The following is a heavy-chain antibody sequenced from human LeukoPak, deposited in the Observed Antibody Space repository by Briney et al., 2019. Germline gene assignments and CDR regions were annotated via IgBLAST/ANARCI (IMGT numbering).Heavy chain of an antibody. Sequence: GGSLRLSCVVSGFTFSSHWMSWVRQAPGKGLEWVANIKEDGSEKYYVDSVKGRFTISRDNAKKSLYLQMDSLRAEDTAVYYCAPHGYSELRYFDWSTNEWGQGTLVTVSS. J-gene: IGHJ4*02. CDR3: APHGYSELRYFDWSTNE. D-gene: IGHD3-9*01. CDR1: GFTFSSHW. CDR2: IKEDGSEK. V-gene: IGHV3-7*01.